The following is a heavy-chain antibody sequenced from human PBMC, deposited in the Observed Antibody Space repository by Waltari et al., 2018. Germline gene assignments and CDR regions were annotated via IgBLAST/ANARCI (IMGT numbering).Heavy chain of an antibody. Sequence: QVQLQQWGAGLLKPSETLSLTCAVYGGSFRGYYWSWIRQPPGKGLEWIGEINHSGSTNYNPSLKSRVTISVDTSKNQFSLKLSSVTAADTAVYYCARIEGIAARRSDYWGQGTLVTVSS. V-gene: IGHV4-34*01. CDR2: INHSGST. J-gene: IGHJ4*02. D-gene: IGHD6-6*01. CDR3: ARIEGIAARRSDY. CDR1: GGSFRGYY.